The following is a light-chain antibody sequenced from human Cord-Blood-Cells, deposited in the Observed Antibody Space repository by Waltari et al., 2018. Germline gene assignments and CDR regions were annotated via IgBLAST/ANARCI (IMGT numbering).Light chain of an antibody. CDR1: SSDVGGYNY. Sequence: QSALPQPASVSGSPGPSITIARTGTSSDVGGYNYVSWYQQHPGKAPKRMIYDVSNRPSGVSNRFSGSKSGNTASLTVSGLQAEDEADYYCSSYTSSSTLVFGGGTKLTVL. CDR2: DVS. V-gene: IGLV2-14*03. CDR3: SSYTSSSTLV. J-gene: IGLJ3*02.